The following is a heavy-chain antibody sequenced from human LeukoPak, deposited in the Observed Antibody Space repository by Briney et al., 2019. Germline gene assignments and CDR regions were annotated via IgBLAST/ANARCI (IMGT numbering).Heavy chain of an antibody. CDR1: GFSFRSYW. J-gene: IGHJ4*02. V-gene: IGHV3-21*01. CDR3: ARERSLANFDY. Sequence: GGSLRLSCAASGFSFRSYWMHWVRQAPGKGLEWVSSITSSSSYIYYADSVKGRFTISRDNAKNSLYLQMNSLRAEDTAVYYCARERSLANFDYWGQGTLVTVSS. CDR2: ITSSSSYI.